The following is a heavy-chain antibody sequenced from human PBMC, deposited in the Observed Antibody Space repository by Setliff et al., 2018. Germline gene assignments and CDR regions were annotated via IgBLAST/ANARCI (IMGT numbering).Heavy chain of an antibody. Sequence: SETLSLTCTVSGGSISSSSYYWGWIRQPPGKGLEWIGSIYYSGSTHYNPSLKSRVTISVDTSKNQFSLKLSSVTAADTAVYYCARDLGHGGDSDYWGQGILVTVSS. CDR1: GGSISSSSYY. CDR3: ARDLGHGGDSDY. CDR2: IYYSGST. D-gene: IGHD2-21*02. V-gene: IGHV4-39*02. J-gene: IGHJ4*02.